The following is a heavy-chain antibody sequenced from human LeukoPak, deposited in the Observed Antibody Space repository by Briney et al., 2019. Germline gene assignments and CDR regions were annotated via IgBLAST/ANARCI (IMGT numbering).Heavy chain of an antibody. CDR1: GFTFSSYS. V-gene: IGHV3-48*04. Sequence: PGWSLRLSCAASGFTFSSYSMNWVRQAPGKGLEWVSYISSSSSTIYYADSVKGRFTISRDNAKNSLYLQMNSLRAEDTAVYYCARGTYYMDVWGKGTTVTVSS. CDR2: ISSSSSTI. CDR3: ARGTYYMDV. J-gene: IGHJ6*03. D-gene: IGHD3-10*01.